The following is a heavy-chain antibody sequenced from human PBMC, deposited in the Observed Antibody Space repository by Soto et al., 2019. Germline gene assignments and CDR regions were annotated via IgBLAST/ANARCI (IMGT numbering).Heavy chain of an antibody. J-gene: IGHJ4*02. CDR1: GFTFSSYA. Sequence: GGSLRLSCSASGFTFSSYAMHWVRQAPGKGLEYVSGIRGNGDPPFYADSVKGRFTISRDNSKNTLYLQMSSLGADDTAVYYCVKSRGGNNLDFFDWGQGALVTVSS. D-gene: IGHD5-12*01. V-gene: IGHV3-64D*06. CDR3: VKSRGGNNLDFFD. CDR2: IRGNGDPP.